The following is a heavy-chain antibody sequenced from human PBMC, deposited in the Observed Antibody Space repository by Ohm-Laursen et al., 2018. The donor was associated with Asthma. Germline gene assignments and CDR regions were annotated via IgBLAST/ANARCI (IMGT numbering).Heavy chain of an antibody. CDR2: IWYDGSNK. Sequence: SLRLSCAAAGFTFSSFGMHWVRQAPGTGLEWVALIWYDGSNKYYADSVKGRFTISRDNSKNALYLQMNSLRAEDTAVYYCARDSYGMDVWGQGTTVTVSS. CDR1: GFTFSSFG. J-gene: IGHJ6*02. V-gene: IGHV3-33*01. CDR3: ARDSYGMDV.